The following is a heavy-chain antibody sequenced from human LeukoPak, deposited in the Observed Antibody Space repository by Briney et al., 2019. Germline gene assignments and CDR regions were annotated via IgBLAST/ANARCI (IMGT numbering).Heavy chain of an antibody. V-gene: IGHV4-59*01. CDR3: ARDGAGDAFDI. CDR2: IYYSGST. CDR1: GGSISSYY. Sequence: SETLSLTCTVSGGSISSYYWSWIRQPPGKGLEWIGYIYYSGSTNYNPSLKSRVTISVDTSKNQLSLKLSSVTAADTAVYYCARDGAGDAFDIWGQGTMVTVSS. J-gene: IGHJ3*02. D-gene: IGHD1-26*01.